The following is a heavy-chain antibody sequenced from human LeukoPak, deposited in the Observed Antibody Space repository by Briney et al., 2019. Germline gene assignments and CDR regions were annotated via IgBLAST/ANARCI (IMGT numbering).Heavy chain of an antibody. Sequence: SETLSLTCTVSGGSISSYYWSWIRQPPGKGLERIGYIYYSGSTNYNPSLKSRVTISVDTSKNQFSLKLSSVTAADTAVYYCARRMTTVTINWFDPWGQGTLVTVSS. D-gene: IGHD4-17*01. CDR3: ARRMTTVTINWFDP. J-gene: IGHJ5*02. CDR1: GGSISSYY. CDR2: IYYSGST. V-gene: IGHV4-59*08.